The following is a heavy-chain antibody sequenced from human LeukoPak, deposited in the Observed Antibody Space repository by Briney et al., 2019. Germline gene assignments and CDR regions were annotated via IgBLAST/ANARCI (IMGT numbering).Heavy chain of an antibody. CDR3: ARESYSSSWYYYYGMDV. J-gene: IGHJ6*02. V-gene: IGHV4-34*01. CDR1: GGSFSGYY. Sequence: PSETLSLTCAVYGGSFSGYYWSWIRQPPGKGLEWIGEINHSGSTNYNPSLKSRVTISVDTSKNQFSLKLSSVTAADTAVYYCARESYSSSWYYYYGMDVWGQGTTATVSS. CDR2: INHSGST. D-gene: IGHD6-13*01.